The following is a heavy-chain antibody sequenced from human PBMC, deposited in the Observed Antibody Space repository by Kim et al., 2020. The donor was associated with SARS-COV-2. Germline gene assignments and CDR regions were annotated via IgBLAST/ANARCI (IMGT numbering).Heavy chain of an antibody. J-gene: IGHJ6*02. D-gene: IGHD6-19*01. V-gene: IGHV1-24*01. CDR1: EYTLTELS. Sequence: ASVKVSCKVSEYTLTELSIHWVRQAPGKGLEWMGGFDPEDGETIYAQKFQGRVTMTEDTSTDTAYMELSSLRSEDTAVYYCATALAVTSRGGGLGYYYYYGMDVWGQGTTVTVSS. CDR3: ATALAVTSRGGGLGYYYYYGMDV. CDR2: FDPEDGET.